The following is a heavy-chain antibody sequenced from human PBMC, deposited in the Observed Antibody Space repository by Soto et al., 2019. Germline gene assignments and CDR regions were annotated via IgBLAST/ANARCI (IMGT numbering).Heavy chain of an antibody. V-gene: IGHV3-48*03. Sequence: SGGSLRLSCAASGFSFSSCEMSWVRQAPGKGLEWVSYISGSGTSTQYSDSVKGRFTISRDNAKNSLHLQMNGLGAEDTAVYYCASKIVTPGYHYYDYWGQGTLVTVSS. D-gene: IGHD3-9*01. CDR2: ISGSGTST. CDR1: GFSFSSCE. J-gene: IGHJ4*02. CDR3: ASKIVTPGYHYYDY.